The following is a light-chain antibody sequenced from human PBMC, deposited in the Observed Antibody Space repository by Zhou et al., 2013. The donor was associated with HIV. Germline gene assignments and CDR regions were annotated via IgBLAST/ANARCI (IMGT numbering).Light chain of an antibody. CDR1: QTIKNN. J-gene: IGKJ2*01. CDR2: GAS. CDR3: QQYNTWPYT. Sequence: EIVMTQSPATLSVSPGERVTLSCRTSQTIKNNLAWYQQKPSQAPNLLIYGASTRAAGVPARFSGSGSGTEFTLTISSMQSEDSAVYYCQQYNTWPYTFGQGTKLEIK. V-gene: IGKV3-15*01.